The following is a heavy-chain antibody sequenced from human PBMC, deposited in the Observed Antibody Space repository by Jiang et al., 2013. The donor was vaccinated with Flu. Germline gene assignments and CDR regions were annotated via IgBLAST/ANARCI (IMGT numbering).Heavy chain of an antibody. CDR2: SPVSLEQL. D-gene: IGHD1-26*01. CDR3: ARSATYYVSHFDY. Sequence: GVIFHSHALSWVRQAPGQGLEWMGGSPVSLEQLPMEGTSRAESRLPRDKSTSTVYLDFSSLKSEDTAVYYCARSATYYVSHFDYWGQGTLVTVSS. V-gene: IGHV1-69*06. J-gene: IGHJ4*02. CDR1: GVIFHSHA.